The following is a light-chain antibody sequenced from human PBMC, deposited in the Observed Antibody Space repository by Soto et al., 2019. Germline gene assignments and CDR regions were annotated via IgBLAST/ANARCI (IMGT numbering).Light chain of an antibody. Sequence: QCALTQPPSASGSPGQSVTISCTGTSSDVGRYNYVSWYQQHPGKAPKLMISEVTKRPSGVPDRFSGSKSGNTASLTVSGLQAEDEADYYCSSYAGGNNLYVFGTGTKVTVL. CDR2: EVT. V-gene: IGLV2-8*01. J-gene: IGLJ1*01. CDR3: SSYAGGNNLYV. CDR1: SSDVGRYNY.